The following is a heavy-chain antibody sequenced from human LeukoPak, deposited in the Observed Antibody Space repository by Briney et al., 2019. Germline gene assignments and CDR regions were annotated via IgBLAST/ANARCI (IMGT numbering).Heavy chain of an antibody. Sequence: SGPTLVNPTQTLTLTCTFSGFSLRNTGVAVAWIRQPPGKALEWLAVSYWNNDMSYSPSLKSRLTITKDTSKNQVVLIMTNMDPLDTGTYYCAHKGRGSGSYTMWGQGTLVTVS. J-gene: IGHJ4*02. CDR2: SYWNNDM. V-gene: IGHV2-5*01. D-gene: IGHD3-10*01. CDR1: GFSLRNTGVA. CDR3: AHKGRGSGSYTM.